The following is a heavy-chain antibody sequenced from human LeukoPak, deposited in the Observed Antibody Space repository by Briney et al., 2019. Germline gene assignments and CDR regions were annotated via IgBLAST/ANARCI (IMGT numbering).Heavy chain of an antibody. CDR2: IRYDGSDK. V-gene: IGHV3-30*02. Sequence: GGSLRLSCAASGFTFRNYGMHWVRQAPGKGLEWVAFIRYDGSDKYYREAVKGRFTIFRDNSNNMLYLQMNSLRTEDTAVYYCAKDFPSDPFHHWGQGTLVTVSS. CDR1: GFTFRNYG. CDR3: AKDFPSDPFHH. J-gene: IGHJ1*01.